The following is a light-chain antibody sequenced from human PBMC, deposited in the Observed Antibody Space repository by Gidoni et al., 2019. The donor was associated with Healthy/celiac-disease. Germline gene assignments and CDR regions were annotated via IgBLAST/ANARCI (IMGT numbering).Light chain of an antibody. V-gene: IGLV3-1*01. CDR2: PDS. Sequence: SYELTQPPSVSVSPGQTASITCSGDTLGDKYACWYQQKPGQSPVLVIYPDSKRPSGIPERFSGSNSGNTATLTISGTQAMDEADYYCQAWDSSIVVFGGGTKLTVL. CDR1: TLGDKY. CDR3: QAWDSSIVV. J-gene: IGLJ2*01.